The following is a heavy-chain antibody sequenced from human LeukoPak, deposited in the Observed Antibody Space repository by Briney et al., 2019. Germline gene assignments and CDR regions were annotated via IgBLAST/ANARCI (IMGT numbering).Heavy chain of an antibody. CDR3: ARGPPYYYGSGSYYPLY. D-gene: IGHD3-10*01. Sequence: ASVKVSCKASGYTFTSYYMHWVRQAPGQGLEWMGIINPSGGSTSYAQKFQGRVTMTRDMSTSTVYMELSSLRSEDTAVYYCARGPPYYYGSGSYYPLYWGQGTLVTVSS. J-gene: IGHJ4*02. CDR2: INPSGGST. CDR1: GYTFTSYY. V-gene: IGHV1-46*01.